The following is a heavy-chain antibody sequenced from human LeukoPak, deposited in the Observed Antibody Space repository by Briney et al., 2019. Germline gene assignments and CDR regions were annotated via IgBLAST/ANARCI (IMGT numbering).Heavy chain of an antibody. CDR2: INSDGSST. CDR1: GFTFSRYW. J-gene: IGHJ4*02. D-gene: IGHD2-15*01. Sequence: GGSLRLSCAASGFTFSRYWLHWVRQAPGKGLVWVSRINSDGSSTSYADPVKGRFTISRDNAKNTLYLQMNTLSADGTAVYYCASRDQSCSGSKCYPIDYWGQGTLVTVSS. CDR3: ASRDQSCSGSKCYPIDY. V-gene: IGHV3-74*01.